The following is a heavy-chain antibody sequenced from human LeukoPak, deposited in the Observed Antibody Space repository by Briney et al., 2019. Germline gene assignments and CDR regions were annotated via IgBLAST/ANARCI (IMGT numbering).Heavy chain of an antibody. Sequence: PSETLSLTCTVSGGSISSGGYYWSWIRQPPGKGLEWIGYIYHSGSTYYNPSLKSRVTISVDRSKNQFSLKLSSVTAADTAVYYCARGTGGYSGYDYYYWGQGTLVTVSS. D-gene: IGHD5-12*01. V-gene: IGHV4-30-2*01. CDR2: IYHSGST. CDR1: GGSISSGGYY. CDR3: ARGTGGYSGYDYYY. J-gene: IGHJ4*02.